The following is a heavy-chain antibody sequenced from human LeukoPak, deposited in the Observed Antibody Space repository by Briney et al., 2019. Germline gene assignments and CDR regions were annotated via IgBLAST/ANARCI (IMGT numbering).Heavy chain of an antibody. D-gene: IGHD3-10*01. V-gene: IGHV1-69*04. CDR2: IIPIFGIA. CDR1: GGTFSSYA. CDR3: ARGGKLFENYYYYYCMDV. J-gene: IGHJ6*02. Sequence: SVKVSCKASGGTFSSYAISWVRQAPGQGLEWMGRIIPIFGIANYAQKFQGRVTITADKSTSTAYMELSSLRSEDTAVYYCARGGKLFENYYYYYCMDVWGQGTTVTVSS.